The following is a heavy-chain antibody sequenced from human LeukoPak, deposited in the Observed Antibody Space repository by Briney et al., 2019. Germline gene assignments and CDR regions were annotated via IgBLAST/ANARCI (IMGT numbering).Heavy chain of an antibody. CDR2: IKQDGSEK. J-gene: IGHJ4*02. CDR1: GFTFSSYA. D-gene: IGHD3-3*01. Sequence: GRSLRLSCAASGFTFSSYAMYWVRQAPGKGLEWVAHIKQDGSEKYYVDSVKGRFTISRDNAKNSLYLQMNSLRAEDTAVYYCARGDVLRFLEWLNDRYYFDYWGQGTLVTVSS. CDR3: ARGDVLRFLEWLNDRYYFDY. V-gene: IGHV3-7*01.